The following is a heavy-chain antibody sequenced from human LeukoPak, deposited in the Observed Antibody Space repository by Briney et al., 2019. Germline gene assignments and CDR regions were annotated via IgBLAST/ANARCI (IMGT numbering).Heavy chain of an antibody. CDR1: GGSISSSSYY. Sequence: SGTLSLTCTVSGGSISSSSYYWGWIRQPPGKGLEWIGSIYYSGSTYYNPSLKSRVTISVDTSKNQFSLKLSSVTAADTAVYYCALRYFDWLGLYMDVWGKGTTVTASS. CDR3: ALRYFDWLGLYMDV. CDR2: IYYSGST. D-gene: IGHD3-9*01. V-gene: IGHV4-39*01. J-gene: IGHJ6*03.